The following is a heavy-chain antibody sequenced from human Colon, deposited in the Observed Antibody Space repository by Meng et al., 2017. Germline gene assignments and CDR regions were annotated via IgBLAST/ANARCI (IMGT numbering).Heavy chain of an antibody. J-gene: IGHJ4*02. CDR2: IKSNSVGGTV. CDR1: GLTFSDIW. D-gene: IGHD3-22*01. Sequence: GESLKISCAASGLTFSDIWMIWVRQAPGKGLEWVGRIKSNSVGGTVDYAAPVRGRFTISRDDSKDMLFLQMNSLKTDDTAVYYCTAEVTYYFDSRGYYNDLGYWGQGALVTVSS. CDR3: TAEVTYYFDSRGYYNDLGY. V-gene: IGHV3-15*01.